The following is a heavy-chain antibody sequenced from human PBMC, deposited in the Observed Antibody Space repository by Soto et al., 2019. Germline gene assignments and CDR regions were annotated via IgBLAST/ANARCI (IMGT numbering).Heavy chain of an antibody. V-gene: IGHV1-2*04. D-gene: IGHD3-3*01. Sequence: ASVKVSCKASGYTFTGYYMHWVRQAPGQGLEWMGWINPNSGGTNYAQKFQGWVTMTRDTSISTAYMELSRLRSDDTAVYYCARDRYYVFWSGYYSPPYYYYGMDVWGQGTTVTVSS. CDR2: INPNSGGT. J-gene: IGHJ6*02. CDR1: GYTFTGYY. CDR3: ARDRYYVFWSGYYSPPYYYYGMDV.